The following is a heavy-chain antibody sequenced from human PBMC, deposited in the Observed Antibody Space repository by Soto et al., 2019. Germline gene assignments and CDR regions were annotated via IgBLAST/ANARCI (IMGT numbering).Heavy chain of an antibody. CDR2: ISGSGDTT. D-gene: IGHD3-3*01. CDR1: GFTFSTYA. J-gene: IGHJ5*02. V-gene: IGHV3-23*01. Sequence: GGSLRLSCTASGFTFSTYAMGWVRQAPGKGLEWVSSISGSGDTTYYADSVKGRFTFSRDNSKNTLYLQMNSLRAEDTALYYCARGYEFWSLDPWGQGTLVTVSS. CDR3: ARGYEFWSLDP.